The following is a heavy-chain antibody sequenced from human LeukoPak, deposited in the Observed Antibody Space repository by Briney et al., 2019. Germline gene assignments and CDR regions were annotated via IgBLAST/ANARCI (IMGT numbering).Heavy chain of an antibody. D-gene: IGHD2-2*01. J-gene: IGHJ3*02. Sequence: GESLKISCEGSGYRFTSYWIGWVRQMPGKGLEWMGIIYPGDSDTRYSPSFQGQVTFSADKSISTAYLQWSSLKASDTAMYYCARRLVVPAAISNDAFDIWGQGTMVTVSS. V-gene: IGHV5-51*01. CDR1: GYRFTSYW. CDR2: IYPGDSDT. CDR3: ARRLVVPAAISNDAFDI.